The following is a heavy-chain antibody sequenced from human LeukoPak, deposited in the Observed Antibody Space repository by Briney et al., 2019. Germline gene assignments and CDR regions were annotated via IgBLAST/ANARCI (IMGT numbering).Heavy chain of an antibody. D-gene: IGHD4-17*01. J-gene: IGHJ4*02. CDR1: GFTFSSYW. Sequence: GGSLRLSCAASGFTFSSYWMSWVRQAPGKGLEWVANIKQDGSEKYYVDSVKGRFTISRDNAKNSLYLQMNSLRAEDTAVYYCARVDGDYVGGPFDYWGQGTLVTVSS. CDR3: ARVDGDYVGGPFDY. CDR2: IKQDGSEK. V-gene: IGHV3-7*01.